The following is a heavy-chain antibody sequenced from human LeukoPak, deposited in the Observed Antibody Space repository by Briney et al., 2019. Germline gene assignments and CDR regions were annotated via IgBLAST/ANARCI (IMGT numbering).Heavy chain of an antibody. D-gene: IGHD5-12*01. J-gene: IGHJ3*02. CDR2: IHTSGSP. V-gene: IGHV4-4*07. Sequence: SETLSLTCTVSGGSISNYYWTWIRQPAEKGPEWIGRIHTSGSPNYNPSLKSRVNMSVDMSKNQVSLKLSSVTAADTAVYYCAERGYSGYAYGGAFDIWGQGTMVTVSS. CDR3: AERGYSGYAYGGAFDI. CDR1: GGSISNYY.